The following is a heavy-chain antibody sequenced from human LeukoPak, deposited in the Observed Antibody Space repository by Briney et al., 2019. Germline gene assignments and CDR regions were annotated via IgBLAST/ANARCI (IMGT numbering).Heavy chain of an antibody. CDR1: GYTFTSYG. J-gene: IGHJ4*02. Sequence: ASVKVSCKASGYTFTSYGISWVRQAPGQGLEWMGWINPNSGGTNYAQKFQGRVTMTRDTSISTAYMELSRLRSDDTAVYYCARVGATMVRGVIDYWGQGILVTVSS. CDR2: INPNSGGT. CDR3: ARVGATMVRGVIDY. V-gene: IGHV1-2*02. D-gene: IGHD3-10*01.